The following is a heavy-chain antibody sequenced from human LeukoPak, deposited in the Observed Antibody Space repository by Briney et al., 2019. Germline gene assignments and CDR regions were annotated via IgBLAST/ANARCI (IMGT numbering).Heavy chain of an antibody. D-gene: IGHD4-23*01. CDR1: GGPISSSGYY. CDR2: LYYGGTT. J-gene: IGHJ4*02. V-gene: IGHV4-39*01. CDR3: ARHQFNGGKPRQCDY. Sequence: SETLSLTCSVSGGPISSSGYYWGWIRQPPGKGLEWIGTLYYGGTTFYNPSLLSRLTIAVDTSKNQFSLKLTSVTAADTAVYYCARHQFNGGKPRQCDYWGQGTLVTVSS.